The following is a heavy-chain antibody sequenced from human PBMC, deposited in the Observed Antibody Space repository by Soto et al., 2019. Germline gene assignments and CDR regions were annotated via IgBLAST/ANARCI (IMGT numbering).Heavy chain of an antibody. CDR2: VSAFNANT. CDR1: GYTFTNYG. D-gene: IGHD6-13*01. Sequence: QVQLVQSGAEVKKDGASVKVSCKASGYTFTNYGISWVRQAPGQGLEWMGWVSAFNANTDYAQRFQGRVTMTTDTSTSTAYMELRSLTSDDTAVYYCARDRSNSDYWGQGTLVTVSS. J-gene: IGHJ4*02. V-gene: IGHV1-18*01. CDR3: ARDRSNSDY.